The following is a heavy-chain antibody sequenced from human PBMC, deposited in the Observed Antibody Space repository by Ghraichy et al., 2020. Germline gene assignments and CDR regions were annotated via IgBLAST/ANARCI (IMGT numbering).Heavy chain of an antibody. CDR1: GFTFSSYA. Sequence: GGSLRLSCAASGFTFSSYAMSWVRQAPGKGLEWVSAISGSGGSTYYADSVKGRFTISRDNSKNTLYLQMNSLRAEDTAVYYCAKDTSGYDNAEYFQHWGQGTLVTVSS. D-gene: IGHD5-12*01. CDR3: AKDTSGYDNAEYFQH. CDR2: ISGSGGST. V-gene: IGHV3-23*01. J-gene: IGHJ1*01.